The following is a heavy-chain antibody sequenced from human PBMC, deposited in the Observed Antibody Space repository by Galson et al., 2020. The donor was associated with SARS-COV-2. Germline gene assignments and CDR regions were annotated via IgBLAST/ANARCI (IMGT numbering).Heavy chain of an antibody. Sequence: SGPTLVKPTQTLTLTCTFSGFSLSSRGMCVSWIRQPPGKALEWLTLIDWDDNKYYNTSLKTRLTISKDTSKNQVVLTITNMDPADTATYYCARIVARVVADPGRSGAVDVWGQGTMVTGSS. D-gene: IGHD3-22*01. CDR2: IDWDDNK. J-gene: IGHJ3*01. CDR3: ARIVARVVADPGRSGAVDV. V-gene: IGHV2-70*01. CDR1: GFSLSSRGMC.